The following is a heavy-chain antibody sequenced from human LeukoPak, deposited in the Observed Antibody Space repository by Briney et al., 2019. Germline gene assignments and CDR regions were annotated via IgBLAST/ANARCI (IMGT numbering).Heavy chain of an antibody. CDR2: ISSSSYI. V-gene: IGHV3-21*01. CDR3: AKDRYYDILTGYNYFDY. CDR1: GFTFSSYS. D-gene: IGHD3-9*01. J-gene: IGHJ4*02. Sequence: GGSLRLSCAASGFTFSSYSMNWVRQAPGKGLEWVSSISSSSYIYYADSVKGRFTISRDNSKNTLYLQMNSLRAEDTAVYYCAKDRYYDILTGYNYFDYWGQGTLVTVSS.